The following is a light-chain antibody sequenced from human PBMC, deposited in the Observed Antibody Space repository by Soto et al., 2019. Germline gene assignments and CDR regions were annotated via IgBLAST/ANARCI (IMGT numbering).Light chain of an antibody. J-gene: IGKJ2*01. CDR3: QQYGASPYT. CDR2: GAS. Sequence: EIVLTQSPGTLALSPGERATLSCRASRSVSSSYLAWYQQKPGQAPRLLIFGASSRATGIPDRFSGSGSGTDFTLTISRVEPEDFAVFYCQQYGASPYTFGQGTKLEI. CDR1: RSVSSSY. V-gene: IGKV3-20*01.